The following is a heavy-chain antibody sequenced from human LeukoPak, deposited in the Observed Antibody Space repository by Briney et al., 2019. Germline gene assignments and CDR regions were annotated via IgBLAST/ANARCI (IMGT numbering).Heavy chain of an antibody. CDR1: GYTFTGYY. D-gene: IGHD3-3*01. CDR3: AREYYDFWSGYQYYYYYYYMDV. CDR2: INPNSGGT. J-gene: IGHJ6*03. V-gene: IGHV1-2*02. Sequence: ASVKVSCKASGYTFTGYYMHWVRQAPGQGLEWMGWINPNSGGTNYAQKFQGRVTMTRDTSISTAYMELSRLRSEDTAVYYCAREYYDFWSGYQYYYYYYYMDVWGKGTTVTVSS.